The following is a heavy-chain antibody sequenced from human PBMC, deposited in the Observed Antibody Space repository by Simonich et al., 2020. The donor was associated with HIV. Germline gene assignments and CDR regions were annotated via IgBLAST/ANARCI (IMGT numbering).Heavy chain of an antibody. V-gene: IGHV1-18*01. CDR3: ARGGKHNFWSGHDGFDI. J-gene: IGHJ3*02. Sequence: QVQMVQSGAEVKKPGASVKVYCKASGFTFASFDITWVRQAPGQGLEWMGLINSYNGNPTLAQNRQGRVTKTTDTSTSTAYMELRSLRSDDTAVYYCARGGKHNFWSGHDGFDIWGQGTMVTVSS. CDR2: INSYNGNP. CDR1: GFTFASFD. D-gene: IGHD3-3*01.